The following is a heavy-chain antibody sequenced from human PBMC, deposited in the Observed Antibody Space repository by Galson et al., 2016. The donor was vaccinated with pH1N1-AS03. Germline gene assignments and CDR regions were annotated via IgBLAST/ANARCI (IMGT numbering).Heavy chain of an antibody. Sequence: LSLTCTVSGGSVSSGRYYWSWIRQPPGKGLEWIGYIHYSGTTNYNPSLKSRVTMSVDTSKNQFTLKLSSLTAAATAVYSCARDSDSSAWRWFDPWGQGTLVTVSS. CDR2: IHYSGTT. J-gene: IGHJ5*02. CDR3: ARDSDSSAWRWFDP. D-gene: IGHD6-19*01. CDR1: GGSVSSGRYY. V-gene: IGHV4-61*01.